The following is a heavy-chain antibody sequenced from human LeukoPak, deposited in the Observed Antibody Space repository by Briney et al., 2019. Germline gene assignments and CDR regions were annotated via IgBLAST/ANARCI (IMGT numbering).Heavy chain of an antibody. CDR1: GFCISDYY. CDR3: VRGVETTLSLDL. J-gene: IGHJ5*02. V-gene: IGHV3-11*01. CDR2: ISHTDASE. Sequence: GGSLRLSCEASGFCISDYYMSWIRQAPGEGLEWVAYISHTDASEFHADPAKGRFAISRDNAQNSVYLQMNSLRVEDTALYFCVRGVETTLSLDLWGQGSLVTVSS. D-gene: IGHD1-1*01.